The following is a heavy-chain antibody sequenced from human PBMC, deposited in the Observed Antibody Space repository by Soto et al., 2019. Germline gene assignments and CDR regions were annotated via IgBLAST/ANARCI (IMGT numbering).Heavy chain of an antibody. CDR3: AKGRAVVPAAKFYYGMDV. D-gene: IGHD2-2*01. CDR1: GFTFSNYA. Sequence: EVQPLESGGGLVQPGGSLRLSCAASGFTFSNYAMSWVRQAPGKGLEWVSAVSASGGSAYYADSVRGRFTISRDRSKNTLYLQMNSLRADDTAVYYCAKGRAVVPAAKFYYGMDVWGQGTTVTVSS. J-gene: IGHJ6*02. V-gene: IGHV3-23*01. CDR2: VSASGGSA.